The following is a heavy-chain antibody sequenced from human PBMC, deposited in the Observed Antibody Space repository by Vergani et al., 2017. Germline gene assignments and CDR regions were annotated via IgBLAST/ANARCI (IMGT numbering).Heavy chain of an antibody. CDR2: IIPILGIA. D-gene: IGHD3-3*01. CDR3: ARESPPNYDFWSGYINWFDP. J-gene: IGHJ5*02. V-gene: IGHV1-69*04. CDR1: GYTFTSYT. Sequence: QVQLVQSGAEVKKPGASVKVSCKASGYTFTSYTISWVRQAPGQGLEWMGRIIPILGIANYAQKFQGRVTITADKSTSTAYMELSSLRSEDTAVYYCARESPPNYDFWSGYINWFDPWGQGTLVTVSS.